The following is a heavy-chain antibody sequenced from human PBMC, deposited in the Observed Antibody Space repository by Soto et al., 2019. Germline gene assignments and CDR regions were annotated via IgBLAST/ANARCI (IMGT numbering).Heavy chain of an antibody. CDR1: GFTFSSHW. CDR3: ARGASGRYYMDV. V-gene: IGHV3-74*01. D-gene: IGHD3-10*01. CDR2: INSDGSRI. J-gene: IGHJ6*03. Sequence: EVLLVESGGVLVQPGGSLRLSCAASGFTFSSHWMHWVRQAPGKGLVWVSRINSDGSRINYADSVKGRLTISRDNAKNTVYLRMNSLRAEDTAVYICARGASGRYYMDVWGKGTTVTVSS.